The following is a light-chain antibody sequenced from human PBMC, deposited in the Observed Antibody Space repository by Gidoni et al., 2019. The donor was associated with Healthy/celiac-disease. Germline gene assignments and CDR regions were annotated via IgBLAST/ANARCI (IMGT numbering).Light chain of an antibody. CDR2: KAS. J-gene: IGKJ4*01. V-gene: IGKV1-5*03. Sequence: DIQMTHSPSTLSASVGDRVTITCRASQSISSWLAWYQQKPGKAPKLLIYKASSLESGVPSRFSGSGSGTEFTLTISSLQPDDFATYYCQQYNSYPLTFGGXTKVEIK. CDR1: QSISSW. CDR3: QQYNSYPLT.